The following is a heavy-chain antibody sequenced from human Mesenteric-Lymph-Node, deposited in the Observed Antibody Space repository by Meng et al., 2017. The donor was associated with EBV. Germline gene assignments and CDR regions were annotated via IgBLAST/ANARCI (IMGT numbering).Heavy chain of an antibody. V-gene: IGHV1-69*01. J-gene: IGHJ4*02. CDR3: ARGRHVNMVPLYFDF. CDR1: GDTFPSLG. Sequence: VRLGQSCAEVKKPGSSVEVSCKASGDTFPSLGISWGRQAPGQGLEWMGGTAPLIGTSNYAQNFQGRVTVTADESTSTAYMELRSLRYEDTAVYYCARGRHVNMVPLYFDFWGQGTLVTVSS. CDR2: TAPLIGTS. D-gene: IGHD4/OR15-4a*01.